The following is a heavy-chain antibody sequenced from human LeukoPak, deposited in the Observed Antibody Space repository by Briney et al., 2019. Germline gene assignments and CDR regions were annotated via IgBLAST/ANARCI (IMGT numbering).Heavy chain of an antibody. CDR1: GGTFSSYA. D-gene: IGHD1-26*01. J-gene: IGHJ3*02. Sequence: SVKVSCKASGGTFSSYAISWVRQAPGQGLEWMGGIIPIFGAANYAQKFQGRVTITADESTSTAYMELSSLRSEDTAVYYCASDGWELSDAFDIWGQGTMVTVSS. CDR2: IIPIFGAA. V-gene: IGHV1-69*13. CDR3: ASDGWELSDAFDI.